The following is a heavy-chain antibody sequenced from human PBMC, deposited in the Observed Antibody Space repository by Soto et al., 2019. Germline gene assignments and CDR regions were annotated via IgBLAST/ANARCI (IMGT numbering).Heavy chain of an antibody. J-gene: IGHJ4*02. CDR3: ARGIYSGSYHYFDY. V-gene: IGHV3-21*01. CDR2: ISSSSTYI. CDR1: GFTFSSYS. Sequence: EVQLVESGGGLVKPGGSLRLSCAASGFTFSSYSMNWVRQAPGKGLECVSSISSSSTYIYYADSVKGRFTISRDNAKNSRYLQMNSLRAEDTAVYYCARGIYSGSYHYFDYWGQGTLVTVSS. D-gene: IGHD1-26*01.